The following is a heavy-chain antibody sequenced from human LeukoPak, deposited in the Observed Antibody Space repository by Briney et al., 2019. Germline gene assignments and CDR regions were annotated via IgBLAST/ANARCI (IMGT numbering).Heavy chain of an antibody. D-gene: IGHD4-17*01. CDR2: IYSGTSTI. CDR1: GFSFSSYA. CDR3: ARDQDYAFDY. J-gene: IGHJ4*02. V-gene: IGHV3-48*02. Sequence: GGSLRLSCAASGFSFSSYAMNWVRQAPGKGLEWVSHIYSGTSTISYADSVQGRFTISRDNAKNSLYLKMNSLRDEDTAVYYCARDQDYAFDYWGQGTLVTVSS.